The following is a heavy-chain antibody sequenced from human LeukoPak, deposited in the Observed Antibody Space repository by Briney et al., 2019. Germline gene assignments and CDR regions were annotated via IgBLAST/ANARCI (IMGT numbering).Heavy chain of an antibody. V-gene: IGHV3-53*01. CDR2: IYSGGST. CDR1: GFTFSDYA. D-gene: IGHD3-10*01. Sequence: GGSLRLSCAASGFTFSDYAMHWVRQAPGKGLEWVSVIYSGGSTYYADSVKGRFTISRDNSKNTLYLQMNSLRAEDTAVYYCARVGPITMVRGVTLTDYWGQGTLVTVSS. J-gene: IGHJ4*02. CDR3: ARVGPITMVRGVTLTDY.